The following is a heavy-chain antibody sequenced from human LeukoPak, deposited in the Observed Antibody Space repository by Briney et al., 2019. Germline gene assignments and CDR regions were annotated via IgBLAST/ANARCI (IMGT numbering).Heavy chain of an antibody. Sequence: SETLSLTCAVYGGSFSDYYWTWIRQPPGKGLEWIGEINHSGSTNYNPSLKSRATISVDTSKNQFSLKLSSVTAADTAVYYCARGLRTYSSGWYQNWFDPWGQGTLVTVSS. CDR2: INHSGST. J-gene: IGHJ5*02. CDR1: GGSFSDYY. D-gene: IGHD6-19*01. CDR3: ARGLRTYSSGWYQNWFDP. V-gene: IGHV4-34*01.